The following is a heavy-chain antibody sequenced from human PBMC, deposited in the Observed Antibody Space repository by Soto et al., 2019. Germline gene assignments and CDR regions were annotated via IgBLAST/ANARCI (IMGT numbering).Heavy chain of an antibody. CDR1: GFTFSSYS. J-gene: IGHJ4*02. Sequence: GGSLRLSCAASGFTFSSYSMNWVRQPPGKGLEWVANIKNDGSDEYYAGSVKGRFTISRDNAKYSLYLQMNSLRAEDTAVYYCASGIISMSRGAYDNWGQGTLVTVSS. V-gene: IGHV3-7*01. CDR2: IKNDGSDE. D-gene: IGHD3-10*01. CDR3: ASGIISMSRGAYDN.